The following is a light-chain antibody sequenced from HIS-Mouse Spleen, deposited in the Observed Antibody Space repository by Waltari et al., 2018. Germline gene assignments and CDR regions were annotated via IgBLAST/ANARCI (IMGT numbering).Light chain of an antibody. CDR1: SIDVGSYNL. J-gene: IGLJ2*01. Sequence: QSALTQPASVPGSPGQSITTSSTGPSIDVGSYNLVPWYQQHPGKAPKLMIYEGSKRPSGVSNRFSGSKSGNTASLTISGLQAEDEADYYCCSYAGSSTFVVFGGGTKLTVL. CDR3: CSYAGSSTFVV. CDR2: EGS. V-gene: IGLV2-23*03.